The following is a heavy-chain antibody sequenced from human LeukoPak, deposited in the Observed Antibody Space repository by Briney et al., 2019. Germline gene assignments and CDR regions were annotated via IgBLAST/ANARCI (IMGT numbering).Heavy chain of an antibody. J-gene: IGHJ4*02. CDR3: ARGEYYDFWSGYFDY. V-gene: IGHV3-21*01. CDR1: GFTFSSYS. Sequence: PGGSLRLSCAASGFTFSSYSMNWVRQAPGKGLEWVSSISSSSSYIYYADSVKGRFTISRDNAKNSLHLQMNSLRAEDTAVYYCARGEYYDFWSGYFDYWGQGTLVTVSS. D-gene: IGHD3-3*01. CDR2: ISSSSSYI.